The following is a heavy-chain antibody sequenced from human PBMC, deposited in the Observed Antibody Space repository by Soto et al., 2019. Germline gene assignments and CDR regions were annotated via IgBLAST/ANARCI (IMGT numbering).Heavy chain of an antibody. Sequence: PSETLSLTCTVSGASISSYYWSWIRQPPGKGLEWIGYIYYSGSTNYNPSLKSRVTISVDTSKNQFSPKLSSMTAADTAVYYCARQTPGTYGGNLDYWGQGTLVTVSS. CDR3: ARQTPGTYGGNLDY. J-gene: IGHJ4*02. D-gene: IGHD4-17*01. V-gene: IGHV4-59*01. CDR2: IYYSGST. CDR1: GASISSYY.